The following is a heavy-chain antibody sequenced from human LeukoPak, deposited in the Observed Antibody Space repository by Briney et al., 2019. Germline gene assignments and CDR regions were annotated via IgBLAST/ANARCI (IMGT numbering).Heavy chain of an antibody. D-gene: IGHD3-3*01. CDR3: ARDRGYDFWSGYHGYFDY. J-gene: IGHJ4*02. Sequence: ASVKVSCKASGYTFTGYYMHWVRQAPGQGLEWMGRINPNSGGTNYAQKFQGRVTMTRDTSISTAYMELSRLRSDDTAVYYCARDRGYDFWSGYHGYFDYWGQGTLVTVSS. CDR1: GYTFTGYY. CDR2: INPNSGGT. V-gene: IGHV1-2*06.